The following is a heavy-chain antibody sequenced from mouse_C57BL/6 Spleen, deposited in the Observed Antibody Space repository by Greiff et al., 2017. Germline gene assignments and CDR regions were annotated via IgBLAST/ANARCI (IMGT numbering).Heavy chain of an antibody. CDR1: GYTFTSYW. Sequence: QVQLQQPGAELVRPGSSVKLSCKASGYTFTSYWMQWVKQRPIQGLEWIGNIDPSDSETHYNQKFKDKATLTVDKSSSTAYMQLSSLTSEDSAVYYCARWDYGTPFAYWGQGTLVTVSA. V-gene: IGHV1-52*01. CDR3: ARWDYGTPFAY. CDR2: IDPSDSET. J-gene: IGHJ3*01. D-gene: IGHD1-1*01.